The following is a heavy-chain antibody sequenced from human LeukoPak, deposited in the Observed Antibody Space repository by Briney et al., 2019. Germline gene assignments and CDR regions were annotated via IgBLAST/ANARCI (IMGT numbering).Heavy chain of an antibody. Sequence: SVKVSCKASGYTFIRNGISRVRQAPGQGLEWMGWISPYNENRKYLQKLQGRVTLSTDTSTSTAYMELRSLRSDDTAVYYCAREALGRNWFDPWGQGTLVTVSS. D-gene: IGHD3-16*01. CDR3: AREALGRNWFDP. CDR1: GYTFIRNG. CDR2: ISPYNENR. V-gene: IGHV1-18*01. J-gene: IGHJ5*02.